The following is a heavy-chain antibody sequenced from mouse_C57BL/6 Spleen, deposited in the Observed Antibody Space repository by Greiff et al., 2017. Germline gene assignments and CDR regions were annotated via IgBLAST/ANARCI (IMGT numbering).Heavy chain of an antibody. CDR2: INPSDGGT. J-gene: IGHJ3*01. V-gene: IGHV1-53*01. Sequence: QVQLQQPGTELVKPGASVKLSCKASGYTFTSYWMHWVKQRPGQGLEWIGNINPSDGGTNYNEKFKSKATLTVDKSSSTAYMQLSSLTSEDSAVYYCAREEVFMTAVVERAWFAYWGQGTLVTVSA. D-gene: IGHD1-1*01. CDR1: GYTFTSYW. CDR3: AREEVFMTAVVERAWFAY.